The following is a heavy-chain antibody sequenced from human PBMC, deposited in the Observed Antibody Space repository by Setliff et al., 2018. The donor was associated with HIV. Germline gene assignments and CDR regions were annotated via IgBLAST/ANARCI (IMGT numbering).Heavy chain of an antibody. Sequence: PSETLSLTCTVSGASISRSSYYWGWIRQPPGKGLEWIGSIYYSGSTYYNPSLKSRVTISVDTSKKQVSLKLNSVTAADTAVYYCARRNVVVPAALDYWGQGTLVTVSS. V-gene: IGHV4-39*07. CDR1: GASISRSSYY. CDR2: IYYSGST. D-gene: IGHD2-2*01. J-gene: IGHJ4*02. CDR3: ARRNVVVPAALDY.